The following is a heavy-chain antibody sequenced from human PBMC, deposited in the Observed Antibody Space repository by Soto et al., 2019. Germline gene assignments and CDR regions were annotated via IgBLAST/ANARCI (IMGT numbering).Heavy chain of an antibody. V-gene: IGHV3-23*01. Sequence: EVQLLESGGGLEQPGGSLRLSCAASGFTFSSYAMTWVRQAPGKGLECVSVITASGDATAYGDSVKGRFTMSRDNSKNTLFLQMNSLRVEDTAVYYCAKGTLRWCNGAPCYPFDSWGQGTLVTVSS. D-gene: IGHD2-15*01. CDR1: GFTFSSYA. J-gene: IGHJ4*02. CDR3: AKGTLRWCNGAPCYPFDS. CDR2: ITASGDAT.